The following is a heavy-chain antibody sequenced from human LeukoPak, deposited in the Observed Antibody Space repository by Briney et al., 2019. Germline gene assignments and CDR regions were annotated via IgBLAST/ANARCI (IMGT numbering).Heavy chain of an antibody. J-gene: IGHJ6*02. V-gene: IGHV4-31*03. CDR1: GGSISSGGYY. CDR2: IYYSGST. CDR3: ARGEGALLWFGELLSPSYYYGMDV. D-gene: IGHD3-10*01. Sequence: SETLSLTCTVSGGSISSGGYYWSWIRQHPGKGLEWIGYIYYSGSTYYNPSLKSRVTISVDTSKNQFSLKLSSVTAADTAVYYCARGEGALLWFGELLSPSYYYGMDVWGQGTTVTVSS.